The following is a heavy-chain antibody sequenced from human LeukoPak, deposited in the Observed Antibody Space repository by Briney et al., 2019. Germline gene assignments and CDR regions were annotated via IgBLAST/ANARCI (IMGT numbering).Heavy chain of an antibody. Sequence: GESLKISCKGSGYSFTTYWIGWVRQMPGKGLEWMGIIYPYDSDTTYSPSFQGQVTISVDKSISTAYLQWSSLKASDTAMYYCARQEVELSAAGHSPRYWVQGTLVTVSS. CDR2: IYPYDSDT. D-gene: IGHD6-13*01. CDR3: ARQEVELSAAGHSPRY. CDR1: GYSFTTYW. V-gene: IGHV5-51*01. J-gene: IGHJ4*02.